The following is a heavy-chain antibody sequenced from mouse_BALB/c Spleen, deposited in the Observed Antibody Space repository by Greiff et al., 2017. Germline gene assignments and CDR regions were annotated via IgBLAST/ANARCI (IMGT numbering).Heavy chain of an antibody. Sequence: QVQLQQSGAELVRPGTSVKVSCKASGYAFTNYLIEWVKQRPGQGLEWIGVINPGSGGTNYNEKFKGKATLTADKSSSTAYMQLSSLTSDDSAVYFCAGRYDGAYWGQGTLVTVSA. CDR1: GYAFTNYL. CDR2: INPGSGGT. V-gene: IGHV1-54*01. D-gene: IGHD2-14*01. CDR3: AGRYDGAY. J-gene: IGHJ3*01.